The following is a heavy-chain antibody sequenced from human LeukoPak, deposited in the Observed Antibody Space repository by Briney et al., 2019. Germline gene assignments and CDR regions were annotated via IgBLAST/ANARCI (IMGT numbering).Heavy chain of an antibody. J-gene: IGHJ6*03. CDR2: ISNIGSTT. Sequence: PGGSLRLSCTASGFTFSDYYMSWIRQAPGKGLEWISYISNIGSTTYYADSVKGRFTISRDNAKNSLYLQMNSLRAEDTAVYYCTTATSSGWPDYYYMDVWGKGTTVTVSS. CDR1: GFTFSDYY. V-gene: IGHV3-11*01. CDR3: TTATSSGWPDYYYMDV. D-gene: IGHD6-19*01.